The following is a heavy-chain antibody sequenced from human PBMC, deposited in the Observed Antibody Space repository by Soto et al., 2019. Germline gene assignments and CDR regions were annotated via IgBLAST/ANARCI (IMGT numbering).Heavy chain of an antibody. D-gene: IGHD1-1*01. CDR1: GYTFTNYD. CDR2: ISTERDLT. V-gene: IGHV1-18*04. CDR3: ARDPTANRASVYFDL. Sequence: QVRLVQSEGEVKKPGASVKVSCRASGYTFTNYDISWVRQVPGQGLEWMGWISTERDLTKYAQKFQGRVTMTTDPFTNTAYMELKSLRFDDAAVYYCARDPTANRASVYFDLWGRGTLVNVSS. J-gene: IGHJ2*01.